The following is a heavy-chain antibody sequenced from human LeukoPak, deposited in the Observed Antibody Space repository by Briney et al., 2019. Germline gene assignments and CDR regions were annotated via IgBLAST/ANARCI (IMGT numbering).Heavy chain of an antibody. Sequence: SVKVSCKASGGTFSSYTISWVRQAPGQGLEWMGRIIPILGIANYAQKFQGRVTITADKSTSTAYMELSSLRSEDTAVYYCASFYYDSSGYLDYWGQGTLLTVSS. CDR3: ASFYYDSSGYLDY. J-gene: IGHJ4*02. CDR1: GGTFSSYT. CDR2: IIPILGIA. D-gene: IGHD3-22*01. V-gene: IGHV1-69*02.